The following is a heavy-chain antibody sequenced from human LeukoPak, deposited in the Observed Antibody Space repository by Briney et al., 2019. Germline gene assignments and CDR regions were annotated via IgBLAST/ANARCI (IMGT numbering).Heavy chain of an antibody. V-gene: IGHV1-69*13. CDR3: ARDLDTAMGQVFDY. J-gene: IGHJ4*02. Sequence: ASVKVSCKASGGTFSSYAIGWVRQAPGQGLEWMGGIIPIFGTANYAQKFQGRVTITADESTSTAYMELSSLRSEDTAVYYCARDLDTAMGQVFDYWGQGTLVTVSS. CDR1: GGTFSSYA. CDR2: IIPIFGTA. D-gene: IGHD5-18*01.